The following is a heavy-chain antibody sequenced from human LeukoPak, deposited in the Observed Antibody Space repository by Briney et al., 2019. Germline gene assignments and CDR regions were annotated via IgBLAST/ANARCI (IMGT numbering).Heavy chain of an antibody. CDR1: GGSISSYY. J-gene: IGHJ4*02. CDR3: ARHQRIDWNDQAFDY. Sequence: SETLSLTCTVSGGSISSYYWSWIRQPPGKGLEWIGYIYDSGSTKYNPSLKSRVTISVDTSKNQFSLKLSSVTAADTAVYYCARHQRIDWNDQAFDYWGQGTLVTVSS. V-gene: IGHV4-59*08. CDR2: IYDSGST. D-gene: IGHD1-1*01.